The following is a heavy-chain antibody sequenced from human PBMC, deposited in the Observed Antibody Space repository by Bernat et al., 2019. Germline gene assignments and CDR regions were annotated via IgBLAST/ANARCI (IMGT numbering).Heavy chain of an antibody. CDR1: GFTFGAYA. V-gene: IGHV3-49*03. D-gene: IGHD3-22*01. Sequence: EVQLVESGGGLVQPGRSLRLSCTASGFTFGAYAMSWFRQAPGKGLEWVGFLRSKAYGGTTEYAASVKGRFTISRDDSKSIAYLQMNSLKTEDTAVYYCTRDGYYDSSGYLDYWGQGTLVTVSS. J-gene: IGHJ4*02. CDR3: TRDGYYDSSGYLDY. CDR2: LRSKAYGGTT.